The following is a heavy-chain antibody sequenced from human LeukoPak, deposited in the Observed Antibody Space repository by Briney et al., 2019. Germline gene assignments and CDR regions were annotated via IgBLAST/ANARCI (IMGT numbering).Heavy chain of an antibody. Sequence: SETLSLTCTVSGASISSYYWSWIRQSPGKGLEWIGYIFYSGNTSNSPSLKSRVTISVDTSKNQFSLKLTSVTAADTAVYYCARDLGGYYQSSGPGYFDYWGQGTLVTVSS. J-gene: IGHJ4*02. CDR1: GASISSYY. CDR2: IFYSGNT. CDR3: ARDLGGYYQSSGPGYFDY. D-gene: IGHD3-22*01. V-gene: IGHV4-59*01.